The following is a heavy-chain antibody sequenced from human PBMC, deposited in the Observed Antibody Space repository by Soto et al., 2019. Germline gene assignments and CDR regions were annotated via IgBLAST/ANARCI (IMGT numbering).Heavy chain of an antibody. CDR1: GFTFSSYA. CDR3: AKGFYDIRTPAVGNDYYYYYGMDV. Sequence: GGSLRLSCAASGFTFSSYAMSWVRQAPGKGLEWVSAISGSGGSTYYADPVKGRFTISRDNSKNTLYLQMNSLRAEDTAVYYCAKGFYDIRTPAVGNDYYYYYGMDVWGQGTTVTVSS. V-gene: IGHV3-23*01. D-gene: IGHD3-9*01. J-gene: IGHJ6*02. CDR2: ISGSGGST.